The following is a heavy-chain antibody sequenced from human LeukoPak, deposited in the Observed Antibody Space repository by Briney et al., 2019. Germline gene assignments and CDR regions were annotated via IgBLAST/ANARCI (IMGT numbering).Heavy chain of an antibody. CDR2: INHSGST. CDR1: GGSFSGYY. Sequence: SETLSLTCAVYGGSFSGYYWSWIRQPPGKGLEWIGEINHSGSTNYNPSLKSRVTISVDTSKNQFSLKLSSVTAADTAVYYCARDPTYCSGGSCYSSSAFDIWGQGTMVTVSS. CDR3: ARDPTYCSGGSCYSSSAFDI. V-gene: IGHV4-34*01. J-gene: IGHJ3*02. D-gene: IGHD2-15*01.